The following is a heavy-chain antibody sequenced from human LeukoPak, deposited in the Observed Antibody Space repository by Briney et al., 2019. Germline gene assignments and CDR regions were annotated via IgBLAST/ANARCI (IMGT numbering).Heavy chain of an antibody. V-gene: IGHV3-23*01. J-gene: IGHJ4*02. CDR2: ISNSGGGT. CDR1: GFTFSNYA. Sequence: GGSLRLSCAASGFTFSNYAMTWVRQAPGKGLEWVSAISNSGGGTYYADSVKGRFTISRDNSKNTLYLQMNSLRAEDTAVYYCAKVLPAANTANWGQGTLVTVSS. CDR3: AKVLPAANTAN. D-gene: IGHD2-2*01.